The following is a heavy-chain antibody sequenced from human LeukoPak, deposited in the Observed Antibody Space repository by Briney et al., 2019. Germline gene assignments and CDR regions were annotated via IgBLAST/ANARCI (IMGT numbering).Heavy chain of an antibody. V-gene: IGHV3-49*04. CDR3: TRGLEGFTAYDDY. CDR1: GFSVGDYA. J-gene: IGHJ4*02. CDR2: IRSKTYGGTP. D-gene: IGHD5-12*01. Sequence: GGSLRLSCTASGFSVGDYAMSWVRQAPGKGLEWVGFIRSKTYGGTPDYAASVEGRFTISRDDSNNIAYLQMNSLKSEDTAVYYCTRGLEGFTAYDDYWGQGTLVTVSS.